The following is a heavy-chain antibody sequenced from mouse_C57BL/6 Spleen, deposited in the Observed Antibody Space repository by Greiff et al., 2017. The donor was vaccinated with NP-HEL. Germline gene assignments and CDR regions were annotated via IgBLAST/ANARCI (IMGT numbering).Heavy chain of an antibody. CDR2: IDPNSGGT. CDR1: GYTFTSYW. V-gene: IGHV1-72*01. D-gene: IGHD2-4*01. J-gene: IGHJ2*01. Sequence: QVQLKQPGAELVKPGASVKLSCKASGYTFTSYWMHWVKQRPGRGLEWIGRIDPNSGGTKYNEKFKSKSTLTVDKPSSTAYMQLSILTSEDSAVYYCAKDYDYYLDYWGQGTTLTGSS. CDR3: AKDYDYYLDY.